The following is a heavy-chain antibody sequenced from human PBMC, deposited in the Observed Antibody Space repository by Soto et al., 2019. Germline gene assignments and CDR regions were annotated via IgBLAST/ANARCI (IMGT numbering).Heavy chain of an antibody. V-gene: IGHV3-7*01. Sequence: EVQLVESGGGLVQPGGSLRLSCAASGFTFSSYWMTWARQAPGKGLEWVANIKPDGSEESYVDSVKGRFIVSRDNAENSLYLKMNSLRAEDPAIYYCVREIASRLWGKGTGVTVSS. J-gene: IGHJ6*04. D-gene: IGHD3-22*01. CDR1: GFTFSSYW. CDR2: IKPDGSEE. CDR3: VREIASRL.